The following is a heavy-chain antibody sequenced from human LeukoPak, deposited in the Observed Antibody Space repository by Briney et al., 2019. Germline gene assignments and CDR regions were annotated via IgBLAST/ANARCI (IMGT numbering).Heavy chain of an antibody. V-gene: IGHV3-23*01. CDR2: ITGGSGYT. CDR1: GFSFSSSA. CDR3: AKVAVAGLYWYFDL. Sequence: PGGSLRLSCAASGFSFSSSAMSWVRQAPGKGLDWVSSITGGSGYTYYAGSVQGRFTISRDNSKNTLYLQMNSLRAEDMAFYYCAKVAVAGLYWYFDLWGRGTLVTVSS. J-gene: IGHJ2*01. D-gene: IGHD6-13*01.